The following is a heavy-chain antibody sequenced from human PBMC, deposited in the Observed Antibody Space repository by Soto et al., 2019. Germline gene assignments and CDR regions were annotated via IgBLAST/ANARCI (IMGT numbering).Heavy chain of an antibody. V-gene: IGHV3-30-3*01. Sequence: GRSLRLSCAGSGFTFSSYAMHWARQSPGKGLEWMAVISPDGSNKYYAGSVKGRFIISRDNSKNTLYLQMNSLRAEDTAVYYCAREVFHIGSSSGSDYWGQGT. CDR2: ISPDGSNK. D-gene: IGHD6-6*01. CDR3: AREVFHIGSSSGSDY. J-gene: IGHJ4*02. CDR1: GFTFSSYA.